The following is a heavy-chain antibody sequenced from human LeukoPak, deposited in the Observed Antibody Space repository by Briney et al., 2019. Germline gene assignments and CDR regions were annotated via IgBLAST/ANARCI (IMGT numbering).Heavy chain of an antibody. CDR1: GFTVISNF. Sequence: GGSLRLSCAGSGFTVISNFMSWVRQAPGKGLEWVSLIHRGGDTYYAGSVEGRFTISRDKSKNTLYLQMNSLRAEDTAVYFCARLDITFDLDYWGQGTLVTVSS. CDR3: ARLDITFDLDY. J-gene: IGHJ4*02. CDR2: IHRGGDT. V-gene: IGHV3-66*04.